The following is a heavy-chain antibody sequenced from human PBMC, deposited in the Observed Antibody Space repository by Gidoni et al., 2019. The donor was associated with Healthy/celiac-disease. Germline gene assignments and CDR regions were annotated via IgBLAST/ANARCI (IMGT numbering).Heavy chain of an antibody. CDR1: GYTFNGYY. V-gene: IGHV1-2*06. Sequence: QVQLVQSGAEVKKPGASVKVSCKASGYTFNGYYMHWVRQAPGQGLEWMGRINPNSGGTNYAQKFQGRVTMTRDTSISTAYMELSRLRSDDTAVYYCARGYYDSSGYYTVGWFDPWGQGTLVTVSS. CDR3: ARGYYDSSGYYTVGWFDP. J-gene: IGHJ5*02. CDR2: INPNSGGT. D-gene: IGHD3-22*01.